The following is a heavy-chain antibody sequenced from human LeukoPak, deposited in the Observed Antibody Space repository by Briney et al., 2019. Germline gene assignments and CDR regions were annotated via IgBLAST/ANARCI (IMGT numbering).Heavy chain of an antibody. J-gene: IGHJ6*02. CDR3: ARLTYDSSASYYYGMDV. Sequence: GESLKISCKGFGYNFSDYWIGWLRQLPGKGLEWMGIIYPGDSDIRYSPSFQGQVTISGDNSISTAHLQWSSLKGSDTAMYYCARLTYDSSASYYYGMDVWGQGTTVTVSS. D-gene: IGHD3-22*01. V-gene: IGHV5-51*01. CDR2: IYPGDSDI. CDR1: GYNFSDYW.